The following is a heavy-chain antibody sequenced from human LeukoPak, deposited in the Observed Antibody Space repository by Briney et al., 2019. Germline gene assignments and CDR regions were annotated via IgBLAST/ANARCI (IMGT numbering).Heavy chain of an antibody. D-gene: IGHD5-24*01. J-gene: IGHJ4*02. CDR2: IGIDSGNT. CDR1: GFTFSGYS. Sequence: GGSLRLSCAASGFTFSGYSMNWVCQAPGKGLEWISYIGIDSGNTNYADSVKGRFTISADKAKNSLYLQMNSLRVEDTAVYYCARDYKYAFDSWGQGTLVTVSS. V-gene: IGHV3-48*01. CDR3: ARDYKYAFDS.